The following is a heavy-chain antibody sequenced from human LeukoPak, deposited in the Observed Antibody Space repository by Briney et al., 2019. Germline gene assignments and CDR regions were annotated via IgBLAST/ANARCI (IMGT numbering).Heavy chain of an antibody. J-gene: IGHJ4*02. CDR1: GGSFSGYY. D-gene: IGHD2-15*01. CDR3: VGGVVVVAATPIH. CDR2: INHSGST. V-gene: IGHV4-34*01. Sequence: PSETLSLTCAVYGGSFSGYYWSWIRQPPGKGLEWIGEINHSGSTNYNPSLKSRVTISVDTSKNQFSLKLSSVTAADTAVYYCVGGVVVVAATPIHWGQGTLVTVSS.